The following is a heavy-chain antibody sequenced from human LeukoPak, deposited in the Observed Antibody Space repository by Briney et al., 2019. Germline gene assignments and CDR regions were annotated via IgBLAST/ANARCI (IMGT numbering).Heavy chain of an antibody. Sequence: GTSLRLSCAASGFTFSSGMHWVRQAPGKGLEWVAVISYDGNHKYYGDSVKGRFTISRDNSRNTLYLQMDSLRTEDTAVYYCAKGELHFNTCSFDYWGQGTLVTVSS. CDR2: ISYDGNHK. V-gene: IGHV3-30*18. CDR1: GFTFSSG. D-gene: IGHD1-26*01. CDR3: AKGELHFNTCSFDY. J-gene: IGHJ4*02.